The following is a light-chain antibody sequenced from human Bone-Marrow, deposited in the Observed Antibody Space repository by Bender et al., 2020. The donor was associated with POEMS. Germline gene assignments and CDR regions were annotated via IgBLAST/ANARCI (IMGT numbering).Light chain of an antibody. J-gene: IGLJ2*01. CDR2: EDS. CDR1: NLGERF. CDR3: QTWVNSIVV. Sequence: SYDLTQAPSVSVSPGQTATITCSGDNLGERFIGWYQQRPGQSPVLVIYEDSKRPSGIPERFSASNSGTTATLTISGTQTLDEAHYYCQTWVNSIVVFGGGTQLTVL. V-gene: IGLV3-1*01.